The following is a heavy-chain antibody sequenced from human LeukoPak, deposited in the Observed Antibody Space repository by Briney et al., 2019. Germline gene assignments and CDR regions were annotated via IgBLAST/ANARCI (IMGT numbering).Heavy chain of an antibody. D-gene: IGHD3-3*01. CDR1: GFTFSSYS. CDR2: ICGSGGST. Sequence: GGSLRLSCTASGFTFSSYSMSWVRQARGKGLEWVSGICGSGGSTYYADSVKGRFSISSDDSKNTLYLQLKSLRAEDTAVYYCRGFWSGYSTSDYWGQGTLVTVSS. CDR3: RGFWSGYSTSDY. V-gene: IGHV3-23*01. J-gene: IGHJ4*02.